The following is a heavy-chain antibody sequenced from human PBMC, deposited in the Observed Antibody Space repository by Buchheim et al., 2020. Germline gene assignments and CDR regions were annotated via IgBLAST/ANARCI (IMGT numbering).Heavy chain of an antibody. Sequence: QVQLQQWGAGLLKPSETLSLTCAVYGGSFSGYYWSWIRQPPGKGLEWIGEINHSGSTNYNPSLKSRVTISVDTSKNQFSLKLSSVTAADTAVYYCARGPRYCSSTSCYRGKYYGFWSGPGYSYGYWGQGTL. D-gene: IGHD2-2*01. J-gene: IGHJ4*02. CDR1: GGSFSGYY. CDR3: ARGPRYCSSTSCYRGKYYGFWSGPGYSYGY. CDR2: INHSGST. V-gene: IGHV4-34*01.